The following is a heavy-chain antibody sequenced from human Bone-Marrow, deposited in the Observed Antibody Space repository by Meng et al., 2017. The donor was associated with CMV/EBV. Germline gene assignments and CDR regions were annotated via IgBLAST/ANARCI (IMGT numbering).Heavy chain of an antibody. V-gene: IGHV1-18*01. CDR3: ARTRIEVEPDGRKIKYYNYGMDV. D-gene: IGHD2-2*01. CDR1: GGTFSSYA. Sequence: ASVKVSCKASGGTFSSYAISWVRQAPGQGLEWMGWISAYNGNTNYAQKLQGRVTLTRVTSISTAHMELSSLTSDDTAVYYCARTRIEVEPDGRKIKYYNYGMDVWGQGTTVTVSS. J-gene: IGHJ6*02. CDR2: ISAYNGNT.